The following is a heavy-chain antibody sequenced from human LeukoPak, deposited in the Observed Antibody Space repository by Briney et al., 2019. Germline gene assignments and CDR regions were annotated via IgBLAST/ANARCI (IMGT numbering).Heavy chain of an antibody. Sequence: ASVKVSCKASGYTFISYGISRVRQAPGQGLEWMGWISGYNGNTNYAQNLQGRVTMTTDTSTSTAYMELRSLRSDDTAVYYCARGLGVVTAQSEQPKPRYFDLWGRGTQVTVSS. J-gene: IGHJ2*01. CDR2: ISGYNGNT. CDR1: GYTFISYG. V-gene: IGHV1-18*01. CDR3: ARGLGVVTAQSEQPKPRYFDL. D-gene: IGHD2-21*02.